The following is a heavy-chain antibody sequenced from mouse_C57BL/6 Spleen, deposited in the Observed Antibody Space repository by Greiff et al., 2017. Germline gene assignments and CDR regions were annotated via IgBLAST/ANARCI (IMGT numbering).Heavy chain of an antibody. CDR3: ARYRKYSYAMDY. D-gene: IGHD5-1-1*01. CDR1: GYTFTSYW. J-gene: IGHJ4*01. CDR2: IDPSDSET. Sequence: QVQLQQPGAELVRPGSSVKLSCKASGYTFTSYWMHWVKQRPIQGLEWIGNIDPSDSETHYNQKFKDKATLTVDKSSSTAYMQRSSLTSEDSAVYYCARYRKYSYAMDYWGQGTSVTVSS. V-gene: IGHV1-52*01.